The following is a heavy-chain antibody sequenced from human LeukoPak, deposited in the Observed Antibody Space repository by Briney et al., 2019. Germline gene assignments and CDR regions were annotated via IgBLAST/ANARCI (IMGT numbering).Heavy chain of an antibody. CDR1: GGSITSHY. CDR2: IYYSGST. D-gene: IGHD1-26*01. CDR3: ARHLYSGSPNVNWFDP. J-gene: IGHJ5*02. Sequence: PSETLSLTCTVSGGSITSHYWSWIRQPPGKGLEWIGYIYYSGSTNYNPSLKSRVTISVDTSKNQFSLKLSSVTAADTAVYYCARHLYSGSPNVNWFDPWGQGTLVTVSS. V-gene: IGHV4-59*08.